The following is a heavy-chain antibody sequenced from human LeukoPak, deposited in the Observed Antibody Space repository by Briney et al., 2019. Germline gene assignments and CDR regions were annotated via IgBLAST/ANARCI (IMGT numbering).Heavy chain of an antibody. Sequence: SETLSLTCTVSGGSISSSSYYWSWIRQPAGKGLEWIGRIYTSGSTNYNPSLKSRVTMSVDTSKNQFSLKLSSVTAADTAVYYCARGGYCSSTSCYRLDYWGQGTLATVSS. D-gene: IGHD2-2*03. J-gene: IGHJ4*02. V-gene: IGHV4-61*02. CDR1: GGSISSSSYY. CDR3: ARGGYCSSTSCYRLDY. CDR2: IYTSGST.